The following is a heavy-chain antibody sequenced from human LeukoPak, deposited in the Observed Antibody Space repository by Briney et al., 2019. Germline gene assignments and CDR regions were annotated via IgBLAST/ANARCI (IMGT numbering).Heavy chain of an antibody. CDR1: GGSTSSGDYY. J-gene: IGHJ4*02. Sequence: SETLSLTCTVSGGSTSSGDYYWSWIRQPPGKGLEWIGYIYYSGSTYYNPSLKSRVTISVDTSKNQFSLKLSSVTAADTAVYYCARGRVRRIYFDYWGQGTLVTVSS. CDR2: IYYSGST. V-gene: IGHV4-30-4*08. CDR3: ARGRVRRIYFDY. D-gene: IGHD2-15*01.